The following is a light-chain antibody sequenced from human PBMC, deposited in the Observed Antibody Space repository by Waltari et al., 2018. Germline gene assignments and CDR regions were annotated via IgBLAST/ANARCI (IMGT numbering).Light chain of an antibody. CDR3: QQYNSWPLT. CDR2: GAS. CDR1: QRVSKE. V-gene: IGKV3-15*01. J-gene: IGKJ4*01. Sequence: EIVMTQSPGTLSLSPGERATLSCRASQRVSKELAWYQQKPGQPPRLLIYGASTRATGIPARFSGSGSETEFTLTISSLQSEDFGVYCCQQYNSWPLTFGGGTKVEIK.